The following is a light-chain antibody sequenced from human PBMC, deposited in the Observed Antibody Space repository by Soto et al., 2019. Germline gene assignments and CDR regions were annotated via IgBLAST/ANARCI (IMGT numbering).Light chain of an antibody. CDR1: SSNIGAGYD. J-gene: IGLJ2*01. Sequence: QAVVTQPPSVSGAPGQRVTISCTGSSSNIGAGYDVHWYQQLPGTAPKLLIYGNSNRPSGVPDRFSGSKSGTSASLAITGLQAEDEAVYYCQSYDSSLSAYVVFGGGTKLTVL. V-gene: IGLV1-40*01. CDR3: QSYDSSLSAYVV. CDR2: GNS.